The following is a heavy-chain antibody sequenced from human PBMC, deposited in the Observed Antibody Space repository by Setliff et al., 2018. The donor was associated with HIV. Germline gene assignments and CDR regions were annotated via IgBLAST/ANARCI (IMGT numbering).Heavy chain of an antibody. V-gene: IGHV1-2*06. D-gene: IGHD2-15*01. CDR3: AREGQVVVTAKGFDY. CDR1: GYTFSDYF. J-gene: IGHJ4*02. Sequence: GASVKVSCKASGYTFSDYFIHWVRQAPGQALEWMGRINPNSGVTTYAQNFQGRVAMTRDTSINTSYLELSSLRSEDTAVYYCAREGQVVVTAKGFDYWGLGTLVTVSS. CDR2: INPNSGVT.